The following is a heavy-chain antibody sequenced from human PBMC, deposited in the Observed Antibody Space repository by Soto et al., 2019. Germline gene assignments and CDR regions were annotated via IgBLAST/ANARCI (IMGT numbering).Heavy chain of an antibody. CDR2: ISYDGSKE. CDR1: GFSFSAYG. V-gene: IGHV3-30*18. J-gene: IGHJ4*02. Sequence: QVQLVESGGGVVQPGRSLRLSCAASGFSFSAYGMHWVRQAPGKGLEWVTFISYDGSKEYSADSVKGRFAISRDNSKNTLFLQMNSLSAEDTAVYYCAKDGDDYGDYGPGLCDNWGQGTLVTVSS. CDR3: AKDGDDYGDYGPGLCDN. D-gene: IGHD4-17*01.